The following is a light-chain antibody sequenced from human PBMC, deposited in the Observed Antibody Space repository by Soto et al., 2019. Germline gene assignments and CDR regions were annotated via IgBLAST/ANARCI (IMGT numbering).Light chain of an antibody. J-gene: IGKJ1*01. Sequence: EIVLTQSPGTLSLSPGERATLSCRASQSVSGDYLVWYQQKPGQAPRLLIYGASYRATGIPDRFSGSGSGTDFTLIISRLEAEDFAVYFCQQYGSSPLTFGQGPKVEIK. CDR2: GAS. CDR3: QQYGSSPLT. V-gene: IGKV3-20*01. CDR1: QSVSGDY.